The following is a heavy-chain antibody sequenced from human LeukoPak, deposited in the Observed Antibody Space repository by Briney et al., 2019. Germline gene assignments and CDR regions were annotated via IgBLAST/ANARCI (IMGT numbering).Heavy chain of an antibody. CDR2: VSYDGSNK. D-gene: IGHD2-2*01. CDR1: GFTFSTYP. Sequence: GGSLRLSCAASGFTFSTYPMPWVRQAPGKGLEWVAFVSYDGSNKYYADSVKGRFTVSRDNSKNTLFLQINSLRTEDTAVYYCARVRVGYCTSTSCQYFEYWGQGTLVSVSS. J-gene: IGHJ4*02. V-gene: IGHV3-30*04. CDR3: ARVRVGYCTSTSCQYFEY.